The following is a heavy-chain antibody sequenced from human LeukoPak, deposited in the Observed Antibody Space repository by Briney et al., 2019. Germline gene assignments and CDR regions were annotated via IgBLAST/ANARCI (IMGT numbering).Heavy chain of an antibody. CDR1: GFTFSSYG. V-gene: IGHV3-30*18. CDR2: ISYDGSNK. Sequence: GRSLRLSCAASGFTFSSYGMHWVRQAPGKGLEWVAVISYDGSNKYYADSVKGRFTISRDNSKNTLYLQMNSLRAEDTAVYYCAKAGSGSYLELDYWGQGTLVTVSS. CDR3: AKAGSGSYLELDY. J-gene: IGHJ4*02. D-gene: IGHD3-10*01.